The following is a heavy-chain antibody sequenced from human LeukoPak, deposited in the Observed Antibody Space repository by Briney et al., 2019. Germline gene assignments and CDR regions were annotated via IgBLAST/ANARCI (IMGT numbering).Heavy chain of an antibody. J-gene: IGHJ4*02. CDR2: ISYDGSNE. V-gene: IGHV3-30*04. CDR1: GFTFSSFA. Sequence: PGGSLRLSCAVSGFTFSSFAMYWVRQAPGKGLEWVAVISYDGSNEHHTDSVKGRFTISRDNSKNTLYLQMNSLRREDTAVYYCARENAPGAAVANIDYWGQGTPVTVSS. D-gene: IGHD6-25*01. CDR3: ARENAPGAAVANIDY.